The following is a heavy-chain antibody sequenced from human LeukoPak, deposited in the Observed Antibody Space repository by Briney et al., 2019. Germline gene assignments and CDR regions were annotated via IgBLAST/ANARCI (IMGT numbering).Heavy chain of an antibody. J-gene: IGHJ4*02. D-gene: IGHD3-9*01. CDR3: ARHFTTGSIDH. CDR1: GFTFSSYW. CDR2: INSDGSST. V-gene: IGHV3-74*01. Sequence: GGSLRLSCAASGFTFSSYWMHWVRQAPGKGLVWVSRINSDGSSTTYADSVKSRFTISRDNAKNTLYLQMNSLRADDTAVYYCARHFTTGSIDHWGQGNLVTVSS.